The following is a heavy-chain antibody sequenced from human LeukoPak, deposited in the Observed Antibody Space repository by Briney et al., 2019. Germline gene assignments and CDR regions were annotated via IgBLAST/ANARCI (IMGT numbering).Heavy chain of an antibody. J-gene: IGHJ4*02. CDR1: GFTFSSYS. V-gene: IGHV3-21*01. CDR2: ISSSSSYI. D-gene: IGHD3-9*01. CDR3: ARDRTDPYYDILTGYYKPSSGYFDY. Sequence: GGSLRLSCAASGFTFSSYSMNWVRQAPGKGLEWVSSISSSSSYIYYADSVKGRFTISRDNAKNSLYLQMNSLRAEDTAVYYCARDRTDPYYDILTGYYKPSSGYFDYWGQGTLVTVSS.